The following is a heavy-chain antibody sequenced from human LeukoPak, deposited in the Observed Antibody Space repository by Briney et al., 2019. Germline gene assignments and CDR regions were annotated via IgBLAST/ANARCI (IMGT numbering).Heavy chain of an antibody. D-gene: IGHD6-13*01. V-gene: IGHV3-33*01. CDR1: GFTFGSYA. CDR2: ILYDGNNK. CDR3: ARGRQLVNDY. Sequence: PGGSLRLSCAASGFTFGSYAMHWVRQAPGKGLEWVAIILYDGNNKYYADSVKGRFTISRDNSKNTLYLQMNSLRAEDTAVYYCARGRQLVNDYWGQGTLVTVSS. J-gene: IGHJ4*01.